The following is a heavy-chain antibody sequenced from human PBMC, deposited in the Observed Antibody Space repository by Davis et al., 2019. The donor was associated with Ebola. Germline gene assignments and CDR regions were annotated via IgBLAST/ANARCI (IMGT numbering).Heavy chain of an antibody. CDR3: TRDRSAAG. CDR2: ISSTGAST. CDR1: GFAFSTNA. Sequence: GESLKISCAASGFAFSTNAMTWVRQVPGKGLEWVSTISSTGASTYYADFVKGRFTISRDNPNNRLYLQMTSLRVEDTAVYYCTRDRSAAGWGQGTLVTVSS. J-gene: IGHJ4*02. V-gene: IGHV3-23*01. D-gene: IGHD6-13*01.